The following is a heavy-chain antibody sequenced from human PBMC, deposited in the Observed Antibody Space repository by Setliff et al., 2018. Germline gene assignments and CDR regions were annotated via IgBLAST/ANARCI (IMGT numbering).Heavy chain of an antibody. J-gene: IGHJ4*02. CDR3: VRGFQMGKNYFDF. D-gene: IGHD1-26*01. CDR1: GFTFSNAW. V-gene: IGHV3-49*04. Sequence: GGSLRLSCAASGFTFSNAWMSWVRQAPGKGLEWVGFIRSKVYGGTTVYAASVKGRFSISRDDSKSVAFLQMNSLKTEDSGMYYCVRGFQMGKNYFDFWGRGALVTVSS. CDR2: IRSKVYGGTT.